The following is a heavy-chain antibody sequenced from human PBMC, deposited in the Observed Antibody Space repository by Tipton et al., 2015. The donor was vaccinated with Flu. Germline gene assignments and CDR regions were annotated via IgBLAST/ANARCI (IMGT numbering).Heavy chain of an antibody. CDR3: ATIRREGYNVYFDY. J-gene: IGHJ4*02. Sequence: TLSLTCTVSGGSISSGSYYWSWIRQPAGKGLEWIGRIYTSGSTNYNPSLKSRVTISVDTSKNQFSLKLSSVTAADTAVYHCATIRREGYNVYFDYWGQGTLVTVSS. D-gene: IGHD5-24*01. CDR2: IYTSGST. CDR1: GGSISSGSYY. V-gene: IGHV4-61*02.